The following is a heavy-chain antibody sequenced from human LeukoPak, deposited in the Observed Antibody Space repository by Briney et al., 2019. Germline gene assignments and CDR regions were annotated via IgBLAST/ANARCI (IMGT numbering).Heavy chain of an antibody. CDR1: GGSPSSGTHY. CDR2: IYYTGST. V-gene: IGHV4-61*01. J-gene: IGHJ4*02. CDR3: ASAPNVDFYDY. Sequence: SETLSLTCTVSGGSPSSGTHYWSWIRQPPGKGLEWIGYIYYTGSTNYNPSLKSRVSMSIDTSKNQFSPKLTSVTAADTAVYYCASAPNVDFYDYWGQGTPVTVSS.